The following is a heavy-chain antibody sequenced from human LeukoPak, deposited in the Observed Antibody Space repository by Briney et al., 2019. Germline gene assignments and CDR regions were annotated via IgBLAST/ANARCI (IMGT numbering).Heavy chain of an antibody. J-gene: IGHJ4*02. CDR1: GFTFSNYE. V-gene: IGHV3-48*03. CDR2: ISSSGSKI. CDR3: ARGPRDPTEYCSGGRCAPTYEV. Sequence: PGGSLRLSCAASGFTFSNYEMNWVRQAPGKGLEWVSYISSSGSKIYYADSVKGRFTISRDNAKSSLYLQMNSLRAEDTAVYYCARGPRDPTEYCSGGRCAPTYEVWGQGTLVTVSS. D-gene: IGHD2-15*01.